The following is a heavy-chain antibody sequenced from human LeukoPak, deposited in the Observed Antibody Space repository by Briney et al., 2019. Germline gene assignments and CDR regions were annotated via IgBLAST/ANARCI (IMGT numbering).Heavy chain of an antibody. J-gene: IGHJ4*02. CDR1: GGTFSRYA. V-gene: IGHV1-69*13. D-gene: IGHD1-26*01. Sequence: GASVKVPCKASGGTFSRYAISWVRQAPGQGLEWMGGYIPMFGTANYAQNFQNRVTITADESTSTFSMEVSSLRPEDTAVYFCAGASSKWELSFWGQGTLVTVSS. CDR3: AGASSKWELSF. CDR2: YIPMFGTA.